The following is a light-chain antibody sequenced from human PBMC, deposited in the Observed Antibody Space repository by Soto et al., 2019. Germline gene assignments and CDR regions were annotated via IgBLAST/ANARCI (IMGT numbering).Light chain of an antibody. CDR2: ENN. CDR3: GAWDTYLGALV. CDR1: SSNTGENY. Sequence: QSVLTQPPSVSAAPGQKVTISCSGSSSNTGENYVSWYQQVPGTAPRLLIYENNKRPSGIPDRFSGSKSGTSATLGITGPRPGDEADYYCGAWDTYLGALVFGGGTKLTVL. V-gene: IGLV1-51*02. J-gene: IGLJ3*02.